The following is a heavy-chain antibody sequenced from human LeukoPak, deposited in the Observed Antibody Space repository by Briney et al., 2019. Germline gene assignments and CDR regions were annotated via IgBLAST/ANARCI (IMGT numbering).Heavy chain of an antibody. V-gene: IGHV4-38-2*02. CDR2: IYHTGST. CDR1: GDSISNGYY. J-gene: IGHJ4*02. CDR3: ARGRSGYGGNSGIASCDY. D-gene: IGHD4-23*01. Sequence: SETLSLTCTVSGDSISNGYYWGWIRQPPGKGLEWIGSIYHTGSTYYNPSLKSRVIISVDTSKNQFSLKLSSVTAAATAVYYCARGRSGYGGNSGIASCDYWGQGTLVTVSS.